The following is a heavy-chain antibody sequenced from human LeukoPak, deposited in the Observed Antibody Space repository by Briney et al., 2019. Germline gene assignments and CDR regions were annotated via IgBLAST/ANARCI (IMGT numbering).Heavy chain of an antibody. CDR3: ARGVHYYGSGSKKYYYYYYMDV. J-gene: IGHJ6*03. Sequence: GRSLRLSCAASGFTFSSYAMHWVRQAPGKGLEWVAVISYDGSNKYYADSVKGRFTISRDNSKNTLYLQMNSLRAEDTAVYYCARGVHYYGSGSKKYYYYYYMDVWGKGTTVTVSS. CDR2: ISYDGSNK. D-gene: IGHD3-10*01. CDR1: GFTFSSYA. V-gene: IGHV3-30-3*01.